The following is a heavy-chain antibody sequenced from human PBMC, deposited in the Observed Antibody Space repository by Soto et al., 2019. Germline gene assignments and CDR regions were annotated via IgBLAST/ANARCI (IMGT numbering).Heavy chain of an antibody. CDR3: AREGTYYDFWSGPARSKAQFDY. CDR1: GGSISSYY. D-gene: IGHD3-3*01. Sequence: SETLSLTCTVSGGSISSYYWSWIRQPPGKGLEWIGYIYYSGSTNYNPSLKSRVTISVDTSKNQFSLKLSSVTAADTAVYYCAREGTYYDFWSGPARSKAQFDYWGQGTLVTVPS. J-gene: IGHJ4*02. CDR2: IYYSGST. V-gene: IGHV4-59*01.